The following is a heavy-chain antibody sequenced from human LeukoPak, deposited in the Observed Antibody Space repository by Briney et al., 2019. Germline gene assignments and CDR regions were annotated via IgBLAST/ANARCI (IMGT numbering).Heavy chain of an antibody. J-gene: IGHJ3*02. CDR2: IYYSGST. CDR1: GGSISSYY. Sequence: SETLSLTCTVSGGSISSYYWSWIRQPPGKGLEWIGYIYYSGSTNYNPSLKSRVTISVDTSKNQFSLKLSSVTAADTAVYYCARDVYGSGPNDASDIWGQGTMVTVSS. V-gene: IGHV4-59*01. D-gene: IGHD3-10*01. CDR3: ARDVYGSGPNDASDI.